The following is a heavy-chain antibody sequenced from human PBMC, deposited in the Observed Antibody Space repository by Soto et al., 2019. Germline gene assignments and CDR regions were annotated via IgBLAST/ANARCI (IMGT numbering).Heavy chain of an antibody. CDR1: GHTFTGYY. CDR2: INPNSGGT. J-gene: IGHJ3*02. CDR3: AREIVGATYGFDI. V-gene: IGHV1-2*04. D-gene: IGHD1-26*01. Sequence: ASVKVSCKASGHTFTGYYMHWVRQAPGQGLEWMGWINPNSGGTNYAQKFQGWVTMTRDTSISTAYMELSRLRSDDTAVYYCAREIVGATYGFDIWGQGTMVTVSS.